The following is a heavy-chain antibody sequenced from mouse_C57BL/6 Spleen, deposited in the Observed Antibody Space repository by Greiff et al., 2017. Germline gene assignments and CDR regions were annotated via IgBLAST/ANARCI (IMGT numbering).Heavy chain of an antibody. V-gene: IGHV1-52*01. Sequence: QVQLQQPGAELVRPGSSVKLSCKASGYTFTSYWMHWVKQRPIQGLEWIGNIDPSDSETHYNQKFKDKATLTVDKSSTTAYMQRSSLTSEDSAVYYCARTYDYDGEYIDYWGTGTTVTVSS. CDR1: GYTFTSYW. CDR2: IDPSDSET. J-gene: IGHJ1*03. CDR3: ARTYDYDGEYIDY. D-gene: IGHD2-4*01.